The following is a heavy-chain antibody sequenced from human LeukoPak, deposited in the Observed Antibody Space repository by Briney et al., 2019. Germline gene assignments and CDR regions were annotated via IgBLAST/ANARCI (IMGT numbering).Heavy chain of an antibody. J-gene: IGHJ4*02. CDR3: ARDNFYYDFWSGSPFGY. D-gene: IGHD3-3*01. V-gene: IGHV1-18*01. Sequence: AASVKVSCKASGYTFTSYGISWVRQAPGQGLEWMGWISAYNGNTNYAQKLQGRVTMTTDTSTSTAYMELRSLRSDDTAVYYCARDNFYYDFWSGSPFGYWGQGTLVTVSS. CDR1: GYTFTSYG. CDR2: ISAYNGNT.